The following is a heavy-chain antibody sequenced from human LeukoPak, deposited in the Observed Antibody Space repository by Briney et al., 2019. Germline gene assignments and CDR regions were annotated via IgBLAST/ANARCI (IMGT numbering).Heavy chain of an antibody. CDR1: GFTFTTHS. CDR2: ISRTI. Sequence: GGSLRLSCAASGFTFTTHSFNWVRQAPGKGLEWVAYISRTINYADSVKGPFTISRCNAKNSQYLQRNSMRAEDTAVYYCARDSSYAFDYWGLGTLVTVSS. V-gene: IGHV3-48*01. CDR3: ARDSSYAFDY. D-gene: IGHD5-18*01. J-gene: IGHJ4*02.